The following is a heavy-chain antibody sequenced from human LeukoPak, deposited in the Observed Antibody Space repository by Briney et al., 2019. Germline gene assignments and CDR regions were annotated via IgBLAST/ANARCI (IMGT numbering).Heavy chain of an antibody. V-gene: IGHV1-69*13. CDR3: ARSRDTAMVTFFDY. CDR1: GGTFSSYA. CDR2: IIPIFGTA. Sequence: ASVKVSCRASGGTFSSYAISWVRQAPGQGLEWMGGIIPIFGTANYAQKFQGRVTITADESTSTAYMELSSLRSEDTAVYYCARSRDTAMVTFFDYWGQGTLVTVSS. J-gene: IGHJ4*02. D-gene: IGHD5-18*01.